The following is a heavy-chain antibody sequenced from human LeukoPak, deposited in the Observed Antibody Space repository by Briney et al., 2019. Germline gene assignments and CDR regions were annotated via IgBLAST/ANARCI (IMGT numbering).Heavy chain of an antibody. CDR1: GFTFSSYA. V-gene: IGHV3-30-3*02. CDR3: AKISGLLLWFGEPPDAFDI. J-gene: IGHJ3*02. Sequence: GGSLRLSCAASGFTFSSYAMHWVRQAPGKGLEWVAVISYDGSNKYYADSVKGRLTISRDNSKNTLYLQMNSLRAEDTAVYYCAKISGLLLWFGEPPDAFDIWGQGTMVTVSS. D-gene: IGHD3-10*01. CDR2: ISYDGSNK.